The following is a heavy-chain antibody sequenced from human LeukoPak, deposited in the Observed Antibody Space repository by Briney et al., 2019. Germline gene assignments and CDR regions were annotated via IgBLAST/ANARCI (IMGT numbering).Heavy chain of an antibody. J-gene: IGHJ4*02. Sequence: GGSLRLSCAASGFTFDDYAMHWVRQAPGKGLEWVSGISWNSGSIGYADSVKGRFTISRDNAKNSLYLQMNSLRAEDTALYYCAKVSSGYNYFFDYWGQGTLVTVSS. D-gene: IGHD5-24*01. V-gene: IGHV3-9*01. CDR1: GFTFDDYA. CDR2: ISWNSGSI. CDR3: AKVSSGYNYFFDY.